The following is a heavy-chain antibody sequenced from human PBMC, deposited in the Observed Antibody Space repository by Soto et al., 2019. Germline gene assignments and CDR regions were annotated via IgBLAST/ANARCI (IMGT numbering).Heavy chain of an antibody. V-gene: IGHV1-69*13. D-gene: IGHD6-13*01. J-gene: IGHJ4*02. Sequence: GASVKVSCKASGGTFSSYAISWVRQAPGQGLEWMGGIIPIFGTANYAQKFQGRVTITADESTSTAYMELSSLRSEDTAVYYCARPLLGYSSSWYVPFDYWGQGTLVTVSS. CDR3: ARPLLGYSSSWYVPFDY. CDR2: IIPIFGTA. CDR1: GGTFSSYA.